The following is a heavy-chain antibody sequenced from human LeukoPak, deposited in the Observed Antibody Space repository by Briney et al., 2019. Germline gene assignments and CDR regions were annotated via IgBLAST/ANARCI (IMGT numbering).Heavy chain of an antibody. CDR2: ISYDGSNK. CDR1: GFTFSSYG. J-gene: IGHJ4*02. V-gene: IGHV3-30*18. CDR3: AKERCSGGSCYYY. Sequence: GGSLRLSCAASGFTFSSYGMHWVRQAPGKGLEWVAVISYDGSNKYYADSVKGRFTISRDNSKNTLYLQMNSLRAEDTAVHYCAKERCSGGSCYYYWGQGTLVTVSS. D-gene: IGHD2-15*01.